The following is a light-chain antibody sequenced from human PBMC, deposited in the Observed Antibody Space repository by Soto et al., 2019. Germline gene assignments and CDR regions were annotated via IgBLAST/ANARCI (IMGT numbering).Light chain of an antibody. V-gene: IGLV1-51*01. Sequence: QSVLTQPPSVSAAPGQKVTISCSGSSSNIGRNYVSWYQQLPGTAPKLLISDNDKRPSGIPDRFSGSKSGTSATLGITGLQTGDEADYYCGTWDTSLSAGGVFGTGTKLTVL. CDR1: SSNIGRNY. CDR2: DND. CDR3: GTWDTSLSAGGV. J-gene: IGLJ1*01.